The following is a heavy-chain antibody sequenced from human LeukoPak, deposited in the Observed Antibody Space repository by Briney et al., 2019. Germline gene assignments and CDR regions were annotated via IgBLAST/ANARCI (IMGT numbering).Heavy chain of an antibody. D-gene: IGHD3-10*01. Sequence: GGTLRLSCAASGFTFSSYGMSWVRQAPGKGLEWVSAISGSGGSTYYAYSVKGRFTISRDNYKNTLYLQMNSLRAEDTAVYYCANGFFRITMVRGVIQADYWGQGTLVTVSS. CDR3: ANGFFRITMVRGVIQADY. V-gene: IGHV3-23*01. J-gene: IGHJ4*02. CDR2: ISGSGGST. CDR1: GFTFSSYG.